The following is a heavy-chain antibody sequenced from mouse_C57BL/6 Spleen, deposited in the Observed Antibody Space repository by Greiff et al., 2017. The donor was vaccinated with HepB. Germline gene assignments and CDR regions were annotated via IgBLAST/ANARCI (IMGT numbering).Heavy chain of an antibody. J-gene: IGHJ3*01. D-gene: IGHD4-1*01. CDR3: ARRDWDRAFAY. CDR1: GYTFTDYY. CDR2: INPNNGGT. V-gene: IGHV1-26*01. Sequence: VQLQQSGPELVKPGASVKISCKASGYTFTDYYMNWVKQSHGKSLEWIGDINPNNGGTSYNQKFKGKATLTVDKSSSTAYMELRSLTSEDSAVYYCARRDWDRAFAYWGQGTLVTVSA.